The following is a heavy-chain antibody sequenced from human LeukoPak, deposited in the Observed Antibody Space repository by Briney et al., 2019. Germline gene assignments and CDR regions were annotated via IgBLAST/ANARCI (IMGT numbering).Heavy chain of an antibody. CDR1: GFTFSSYA. CDR3: ARDAMIVVVYDAFDI. CDR2: ISYDGSNK. V-gene: IGHV3-30*01. J-gene: IGHJ3*02. Sequence: GRSLRLSCAASGFTFSSYAIHWVRQAPGKGLEWVAVISYDGSNKYYADSVKGRFTISRDNSKNTLYLQMNSLRAEDTAVYYCARDAMIVVVYDAFDIWGQGTMVTVSS. D-gene: IGHD3-22*01.